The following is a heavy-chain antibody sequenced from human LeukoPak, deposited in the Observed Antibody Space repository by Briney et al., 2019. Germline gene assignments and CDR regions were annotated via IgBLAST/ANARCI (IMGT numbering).Heavy chain of an antibody. CDR2: INYDGSYT. CDR1: GFTFSNYW. Sequence: GGSLRLSCAASGFTFSNYWIHWVRQAPGKGLVWVSRINYDGSYTNYADSVKGRFTISRDNAKNSLYLQMNSLRAEDTALYYCARDLLMGATTVDAFDIWGQGTMATVSS. CDR3: ARDLLMGATTVDAFDI. J-gene: IGHJ3*02. D-gene: IGHD1-26*01. V-gene: IGHV3-74*01.